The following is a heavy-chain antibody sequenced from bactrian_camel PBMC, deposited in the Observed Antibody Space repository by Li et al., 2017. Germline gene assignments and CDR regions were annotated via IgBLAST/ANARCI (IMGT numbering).Heavy chain of an antibody. CDR3: TARYEFGLGACSGVGGLGF. J-gene: IGHJ6*01. CDR1: VSSANDYC. D-gene: IGHD1*01. V-gene: IGHV3S9*01. Sequence: HVQLVESGGSSVQAGGSLRLSCAVSVSSANDYCLGWFRQASGKEREWVGSLDSDGRINYADSVKGRFTNSKDNRKNILYLQMNSLTPGDTAMYYCTARYEFGLGACSGVGGLGFWGQGTQVTVS. CDR2: LDSDGRI.